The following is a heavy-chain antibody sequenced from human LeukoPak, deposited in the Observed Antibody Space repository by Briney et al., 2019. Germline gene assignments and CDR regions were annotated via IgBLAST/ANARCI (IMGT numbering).Heavy chain of an antibody. CDR3: ARGDYGGDYFDY. CDR1: GFTFSDHY. CDR2: ISSGSTFT. V-gene: IGHV3-11*05. Sequence: GGSLRLTCEVSGFTFSDHYMSWNRQTPGKRLEWVSYISSGSTFTNYADSVEGRFTISRDNAKNSLYLQMNSLRAEDTAVYYCARGDYGGDYFDYWGQGTLVTVSS. D-gene: IGHD4-23*01. J-gene: IGHJ4*02.